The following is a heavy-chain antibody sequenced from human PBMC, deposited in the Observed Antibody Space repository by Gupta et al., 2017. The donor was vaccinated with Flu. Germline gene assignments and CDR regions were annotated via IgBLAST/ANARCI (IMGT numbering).Heavy chain of an antibody. CDR1: GDSISSGRYY. V-gene: IGHV4-61*02. CDR2: IYTSGTT. J-gene: IGHJ4*02. CDR3: ARNRGVVYFDF. Sequence: QVQLQESGPGLVKPSQTLSLTCTVSGDSISSGRYYWSWIRQPAGKGLEWIGRIYTSGTTNYSPSLKSRVTISVDTSKNQFSLKLSSVTAADTAVYYCARNRGVVYFDFWGQGTLVTVSS.